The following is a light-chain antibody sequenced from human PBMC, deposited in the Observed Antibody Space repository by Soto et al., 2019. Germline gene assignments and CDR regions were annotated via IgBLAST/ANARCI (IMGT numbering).Light chain of an antibody. CDR2: DAS. Sequence: IVMTQSPATLSVSPGERATLSCRASQSVSSNLAWYQQKPGQAPRLLIYDASTRATAIPGRFSGSGSGTEFTLTISSLQSEDFAVYYCQQYDNWPQTFGQGTKVEIK. J-gene: IGKJ1*01. CDR3: QQYDNWPQT. CDR1: QSVSSN. V-gene: IGKV3-15*01.